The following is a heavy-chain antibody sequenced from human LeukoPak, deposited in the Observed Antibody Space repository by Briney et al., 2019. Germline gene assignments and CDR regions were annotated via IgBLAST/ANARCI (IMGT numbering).Heavy chain of an antibody. CDR3: TRRAWGGYYGMDV. CDR1: GFTFSSYW. J-gene: IGHJ6*04. Sequence: GGSLRLSCAASGFTFSSYWMSWVRQAPGKGLEWVANIKQDGSEKYYVDSVKGRFTISRDNAKNSLYLQMNSLKTEDTAVYYCTRRAWGGYYGMDVWGKGTTVTVSS. V-gene: IGHV3-7*03. CDR2: IKQDGSEK. D-gene: IGHD3-10*01.